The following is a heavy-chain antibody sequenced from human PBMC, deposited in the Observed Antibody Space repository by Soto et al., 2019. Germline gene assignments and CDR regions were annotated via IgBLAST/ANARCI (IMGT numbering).Heavy chain of an antibody. CDR3: ATSTGYSSGWYWLDP. Sequence: ASVKVSCKASGYTFTSYGISWVRQAPGQGLEWMGWISAYNGNTNYAQKLQGRVTMTTDTSTSTAYMGLRSLRSDDTAVYYCATSTGYSSGWYWLDPWGQGTLVTVSS. V-gene: IGHV1-18*04. CDR2: ISAYNGNT. J-gene: IGHJ5*02. D-gene: IGHD6-19*01. CDR1: GYTFTSYG.